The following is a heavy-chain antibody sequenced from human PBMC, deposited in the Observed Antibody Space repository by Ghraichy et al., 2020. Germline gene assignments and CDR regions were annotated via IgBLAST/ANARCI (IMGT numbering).Heavy chain of an antibody. J-gene: IGHJ6*02. D-gene: IGHD3-3*01. CDR2: ISYDGSNK. CDR3: AKDYGPLYYDFWSGSYGMDV. CDR1: GFTFSSYG. V-gene: IGHV3-30*18. Sequence: GGSLRLSCAASGFTFSSYGMHWVRQAPGKGLEWVAVISYDGSNKYYADSVKGRFTISRDNSKNTLYLQMNSLRAEDTAVYYCAKDYGPLYYDFWSGSYGMDVWGQGTTVTVSS.